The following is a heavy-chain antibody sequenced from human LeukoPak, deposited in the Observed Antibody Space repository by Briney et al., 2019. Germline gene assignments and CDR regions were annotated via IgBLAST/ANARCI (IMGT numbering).Heavy chain of an antibody. Sequence: GASVKVSCKASGYSFNDYYLHWVRQAPGQGLEWMGWISAYNGNTNYAQKLQGRVTMTTDTSTSTAYMELRSLRSDDTAVYYCARERWELLYFDYWGQGTLVTVSS. J-gene: IGHJ4*02. V-gene: IGHV1-18*04. CDR1: GYSFNDYY. CDR3: ARERWELLYFDY. D-gene: IGHD1-26*01. CDR2: ISAYNGNT.